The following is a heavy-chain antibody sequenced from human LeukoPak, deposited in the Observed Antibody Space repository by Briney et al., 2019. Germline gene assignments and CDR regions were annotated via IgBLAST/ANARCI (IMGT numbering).Heavy chain of an antibody. Sequence: SCKASGYTFTDYFIHWVRQAPGKGLEWVAFIRYDGSNKYYADSVKGRFTISRDNAKNSLYLQMNSLRAEDTAVYYCARDGRVVGAMDYWGQGTLVTVSS. CDR2: IRYDGSNK. CDR3: ARDGRVVGAMDY. V-gene: IGHV3-30*02. CDR1: GYTFTDYF. J-gene: IGHJ4*02. D-gene: IGHD1-26*01.